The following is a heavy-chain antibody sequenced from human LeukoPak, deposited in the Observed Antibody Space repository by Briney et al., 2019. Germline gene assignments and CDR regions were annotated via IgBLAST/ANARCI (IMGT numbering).Heavy chain of an antibody. CDR1: GFTFSSYW. D-gene: IGHD3-3*01. CDR2: INTDGSST. CDR3: ARGGGITIFGVVPDYYYYYMDV. Sequence: GGSLRLSCAASGFTFSSYWMHWVRQAPGKGLVWVSRINTDGSSTSYADSVKGRFTISRDNAKNTLYLQMNSLRAEDTAVYYCARGGGITIFGVVPDYYYYYMDVWGKGTTVTVS. V-gene: IGHV3-74*01. J-gene: IGHJ6*03.